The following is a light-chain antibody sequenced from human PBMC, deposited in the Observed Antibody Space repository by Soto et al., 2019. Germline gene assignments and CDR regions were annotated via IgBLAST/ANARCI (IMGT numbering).Light chain of an antibody. CDR2: LGS. V-gene: IGKV2-28*01. Sequence: DIVMTQSPPSLSVTPEEPASISCRSSQSLLHSDGYTYVDWYVQRPGQSPQLLIYLGSNRASGVPDRLSGSGSGTDFTLKISKVESEDVGIYYCMQVLHTPFSFGPGTKVDFK. J-gene: IGKJ3*01. CDR3: MQVLHTPFS. CDR1: QSLLHSDGYTY.